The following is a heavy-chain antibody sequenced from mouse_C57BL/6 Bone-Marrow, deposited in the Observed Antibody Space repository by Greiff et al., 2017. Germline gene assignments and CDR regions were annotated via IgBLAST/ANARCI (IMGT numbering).Heavy chain of an antibody. Sequence: EVQLQQSGAELVRPGASVKLSCTASGFNIKDDYMHWVKQRPGQGLEWIGWIDPENGDTEYASKFQGKATITADTSSNTAYLQLSSLTSEDTAVYYCTTVVADFDYWGQGTTLTVSS. CDR3: TTVVADFDY. D-gene: IGHD1-1*01. J-gene: IGHJ2*01. CDR2: IDPENGDT. CDR1: GFNIKDDY. V-gene: IGHV14-4*01.